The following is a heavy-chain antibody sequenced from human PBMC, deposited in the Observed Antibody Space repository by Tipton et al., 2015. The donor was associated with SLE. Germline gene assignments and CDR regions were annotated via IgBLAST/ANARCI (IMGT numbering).Heavy chain of an antibody. CDR1: GFTFSSYW. CDR3: AACRGGTYHLDY. J-gene: IGHJ4*02. V-gene: IGHV3-21*01. D-gene: IGHD1-26*01. CDR2: SCSSGTYI. Sequence: SLRLSCAASGFTFSSYWMHWVRQAPGKGLEWVSHSCSSGTYIYYADSVKGRFTISRDDSKNTLYLQMNSLRAEDTAVYYCAACRGGTYHLDYWGQGSLVTVSS.